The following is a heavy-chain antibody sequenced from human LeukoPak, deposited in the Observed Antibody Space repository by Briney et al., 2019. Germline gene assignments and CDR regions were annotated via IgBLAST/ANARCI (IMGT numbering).Heavy chain of an antibody. Sequence: ASVKVSCKASGYTFTGYYMHWVRQAPGQGLEWMGWIEPNSGDTNYPEKFQGRITMTRDTSVSTAYMELSRLTSDDTAVYFCARDYFTFTSKSYNFFDPWGQGTLVTVSS. V-gene: IGHV1-2*02. CDR2: IEPNSGDT. J-gene: IGHJ5*02. CDR3: ARDYFTFTSKSYNFFDP. D-gene: IGHD1-20*01. CDR1: GYTFTGYY.